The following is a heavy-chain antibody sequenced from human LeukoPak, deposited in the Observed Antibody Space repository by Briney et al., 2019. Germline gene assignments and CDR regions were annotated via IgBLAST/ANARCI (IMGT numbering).Heavy chain of an antibody. CDR1: GASISSYY. Sequence: SETLSLTCTVSGASISSYYWSWIRQPPGKGLEWIGYIYYSGSTNYNPSLKSRVTISVDTSKNQFSLRLSSVTAADTAVYYCARHRYYYDSSGYFYQPWGQGTLVTVSS. D-gene: IGHD3-22*01. J-gene: IGHJ5*02. V-gene: IGHV4-59*01. CDR2: IYYSGST. CDR3: ARHRYYYDSSGYFYQP.